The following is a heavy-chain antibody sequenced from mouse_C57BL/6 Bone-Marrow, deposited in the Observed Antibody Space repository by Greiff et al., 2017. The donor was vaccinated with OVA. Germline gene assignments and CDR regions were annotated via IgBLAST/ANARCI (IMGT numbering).Heavy chain of an antibody. J-gene: IGHJ4*01. V-gene: IGHV6-6*01. Sequence: EVKLVESGGGLVQPGGSMKLSCAASGFTFSDAWMDWVRQSPEKGLEWVAEIRNKANNHATYYAESVKGRFTISRDDSKSSVYLQMNSLRAEDTGIYDCTRDYYDYDGAMDYWGQGTSVTVSS. D-gene: IGHD2-4*01. CDR2: IRNKANNHAT. CDR1: GFTFSDAW. CDR3: TRDYYDYDGAMDY.